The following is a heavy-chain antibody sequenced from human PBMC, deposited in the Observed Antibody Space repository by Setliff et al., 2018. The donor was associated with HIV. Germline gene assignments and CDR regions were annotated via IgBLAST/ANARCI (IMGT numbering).Heavy chain of an antibody. CDR3: AASVNCGGTICPWIPFDS. CDR2: FYPGDSDT. V-gene: IGHV5-51*01. CDR1: GYSFTNFW. Sequence: GESLKTSCQASGYSFTNFWIGWVRQMPGKGLEWMGVFYPGDSDTRYSPSFQGQVTMSVDKSISTAYLQWDNLKATDTAIYYCAASVNCGGTICPWIPFDSWGQGTLVTVSS. D-gene: IGHD2-21*01. J-gene: IGHJ4*02.